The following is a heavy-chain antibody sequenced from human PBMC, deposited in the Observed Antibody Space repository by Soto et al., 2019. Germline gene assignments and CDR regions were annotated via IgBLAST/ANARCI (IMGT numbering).Heavy chain of an antibody. CDR1: GFMFTSSA. CDR3: AAGPDLRLSRSFPAYFDC. CDR2: LVVGSGNT. D-gene: IGHD5-12*01. V-gene: IGHV1-58*01. J-gene: IGHJ4*02. Sequence: ASVEVSCKTSGFMFTSSAVQWVRQERGQRLEWIGWLVVGSGNTHYAQHFQERVTLTRDMSTGTGYMKSNSLRSEDTAVYYRAAGPDLRLSRSFPAYFDCCRQRTRGTASS.